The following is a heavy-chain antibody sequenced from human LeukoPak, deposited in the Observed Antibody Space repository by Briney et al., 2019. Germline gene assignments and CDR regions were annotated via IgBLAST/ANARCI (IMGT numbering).Heavy chain of an antibody. Sequence: GRSLRLSCAASGFTFSHYAMHWVRQAPGKGLEWVAVISYDGSHQYSADSVKGRLTISRDNSRHTLFLQMNSLRPEDTAVYYCERARNGTLKYWGQGTLVTVSS. V-gene: IGHV3-30*01. J-gene: IGHJ4*02. CDR2: ISYDGSHQ. D-gene: IGHD1-26*01. CDR3: ERARNGTLKY. CDR1: GFTFSHYA.